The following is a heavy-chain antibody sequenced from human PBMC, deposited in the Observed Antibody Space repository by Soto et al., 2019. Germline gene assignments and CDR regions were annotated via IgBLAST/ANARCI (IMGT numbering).Heavy chain of an antibody. V-gene: IGHV1-24*01. CDR3: ATGPYGSGSYYKINWFDP. D-gene: IGHD3-10*01. Sequence: GASVKVSCKVSGYTLTELSMHWVRQAPGKGLEWMGGFDPEDGETIYAQKFQGRVTMTEDTSTDTAYMELSSLRSEVTAVYYCATGPYGSGSYYKINWFDPWGQGTLVTVSS. CDR2: FDPEDGET. J-gene: IGHJ5*02. CDR1: GYTLTELS.